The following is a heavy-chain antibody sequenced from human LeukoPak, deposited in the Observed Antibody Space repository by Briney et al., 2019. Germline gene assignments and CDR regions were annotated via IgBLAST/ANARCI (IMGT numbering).Heavy chain of an antibody. CDR3: ARTSGSWRYYFDY. J-gene: IGHJ4*02. V-gene: IGHV4-39*07. D-gene: IGHD6-13*01. Sequence: SETLSLTCTVSGGSISSSSYYWGWIRQPPGKGLEWIGSIYYSGSTYYNPSLKSRVTISVDTSKNQFSLKLSSVTAADTAVYYCARTSGSWRYYFDYWGQGTLVTVSS. CDR1: GGSISSSSYY. CDR2: IYYSGST.